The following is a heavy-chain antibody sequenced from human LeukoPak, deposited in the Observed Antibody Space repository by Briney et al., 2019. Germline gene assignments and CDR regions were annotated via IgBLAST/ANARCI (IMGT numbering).Heavy chain of an antibody. V-gene: IGHV4-59*01. J-gene: IGHJ4*02. D-gene: IGHD3-22*01. CDR1: GGSISSYY. CDR2: IYYSGST. Sequence: SETLSLTCTVSGGSISSYYWSWIRQPPGKGLEWIGYIYYSGSTNYNPSLKSRVTISVDTSKNQFSLRLSSVTAADTAVYYCARSHYYDSSGYVWDYWGQGTLVTVSS. CDR3: ARSHYYDSSGYVWDY.